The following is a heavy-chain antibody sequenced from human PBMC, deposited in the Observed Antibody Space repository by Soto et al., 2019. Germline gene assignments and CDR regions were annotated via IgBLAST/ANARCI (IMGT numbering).Heavy chain of an antibody. CDR3: ARGPSTFLPYYDFWSGYYNNYYYYYMDV. J-gene: IGHJ6*03. CDR1: GFTFSSYW. Sequence: PGGSLRLSCAASGFTFSSYWMHWVRQAPGKGLVWVSRINSDGSSTSYADSVKGRFTISRDNAKNTLYLQMNSLRAEDTAVYYCARGPSTFLPYYDFWSGYYNNYYYYYMDVWGKGTTVTVSS. CDR2: INSDGSST. V-gene: IGHV3-74*01. D-gene: IGHD3-3*01.